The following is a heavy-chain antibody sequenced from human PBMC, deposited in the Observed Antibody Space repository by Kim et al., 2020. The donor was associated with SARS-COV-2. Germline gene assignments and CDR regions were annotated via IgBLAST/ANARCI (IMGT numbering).Heavy chain of an antibody. CDR1: GFTFSSYG. D-gene: IGHD3-3*01. J-gene: IGHJ6*02. Sequence: GGSLRLSCAASGFTFSSYGMHWVRQAPGKGLEWVAVIWYDGSNKYYADSVKGRFTISRDNSKNTLYLQMNSLRAEDTAVYYCARELPYNFGVVISYYGMDVWGQGTTVTVSS. CDR3: ARELPYNFGVVISYYGMDV. CDR2: IWYDGSNK. V-gene: IGHV3-33*01.